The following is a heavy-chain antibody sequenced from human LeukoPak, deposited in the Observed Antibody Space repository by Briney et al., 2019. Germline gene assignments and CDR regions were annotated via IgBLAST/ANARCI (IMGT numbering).Heavy chain of an antibody. J-gene: IGHJ4*02. D-gene: IGHD6-6*01. CDR2: INPNSGGT. CDR1: GYTFTGYY. CDR3: ATAAGNSSSFDY. V-gene: IGHV1-2*04. Sequence: GASVKVSRKASGYTFTGYYMHWVRQAPGQGLEWMGWINPNSGGTNYAQKFQGWVTMTRDTSISTAYMELSRLRSDDTAVYYCATAAGNSSSFDYWGQGTLVTVSS.